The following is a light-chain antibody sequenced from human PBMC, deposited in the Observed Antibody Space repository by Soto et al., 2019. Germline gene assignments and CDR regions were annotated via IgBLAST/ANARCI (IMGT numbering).Light chain of an antibody. CDR3: SSYRASSTTHYV. CDR2: DVS. Sequence: QSALTQPASLSGSPGQSITISCTGTSSDVGGYNYVSWYQQHPGKAPKLMIYDVSNRPSGVSNRFSGSKSGNTASLTISGLQAEDVADYYCSSYRASSTTHYVFGTGTKVTVL. J-gene: IGLJ1*01. CDR1: SSDVGGYNY. V-gene: IGLV2-14*03.